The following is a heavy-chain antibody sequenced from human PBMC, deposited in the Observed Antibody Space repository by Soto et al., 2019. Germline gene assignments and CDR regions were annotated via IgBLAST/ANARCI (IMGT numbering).Heavy chain of an antibody. J-gene: IGHJ6*02. CDR2: INHSGST. CDR3: ARPTRQWLGLRYYYGMDV. D-gene: IGHD6-19*01. V-gene: IGHV4-34*01. CDR1: GGAFSAFY. Sequence: SETLSLTYNVYGGAFSAFYWSWIRQPPGKGLEWIGEINHSGSTNYNPSLKSRVTISVDTSKNQFSLKLSSVTAADTVVYYCARPTRQWLGLRYYYGMDVWGQGTTVT.